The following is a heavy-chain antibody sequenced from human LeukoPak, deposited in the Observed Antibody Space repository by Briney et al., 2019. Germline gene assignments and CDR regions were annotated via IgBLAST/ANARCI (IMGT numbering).Heavy chain of an antibody. CDR3: ARDLWTGATPTVDY. V-gene: IGHV3-33*01. CDR2: IWYDGSNK. D-gene: IGHD1-26*01. Sequence: GRSLRLSCAASGFTFSSYGMHWVRQAPGKGLEWVAVIWYDGSNKYYADSVKGRFTITRDNSKNTLYLQMNSLRAEDTAVYYCARDLWTGATPTVDYWGQGTLVTVSS. CDR1: GFTFSSYG. J-gene: IGHJ4*02.